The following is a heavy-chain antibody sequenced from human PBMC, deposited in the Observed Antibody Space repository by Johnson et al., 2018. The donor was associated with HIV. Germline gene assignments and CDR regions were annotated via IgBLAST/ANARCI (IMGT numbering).Heavy chain of an antibody. J-gene: IGHJ3*02. V-gene: IGHV3-48*03. CDR1: GFTFSSYA. Sequence: VQLVESGGGVVQAGMSLSLSCPASGFTFSSYAMHWVRQAPGQGLEWVSYISSSGSTIYYADSVKGRFTISRDNAKNSLYLQMNSLRDEDTAVYYCARSQVAATSEGAFDIWGQGTMVTVSS. CDR2: ISSSGSTI. D-gene: IGHD2-15*01. CDR3: ARSQVAATSEGAFDI.